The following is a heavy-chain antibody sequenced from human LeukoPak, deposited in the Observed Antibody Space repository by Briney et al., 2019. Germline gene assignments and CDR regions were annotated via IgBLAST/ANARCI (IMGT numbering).Heavy chain of an antibody. CDR2: IWYDGSNK. Sequence: GGSLRLSSAASGFTFSSYGMHWVRQAPGKGLEWVALIWYDGSNKYYADSVKGRFTISRDNSKNTLYLQMNSLRAEDTAVYYCARLETFSYSFDYWGQGTLVTVSS. CDR3: ARLETFSYSFDY. J-gene: IGHJ4*02. CDR1: GFTFSSYG. D-gene: IGHD1-26*01. V-gene: IGHV3-33*01.